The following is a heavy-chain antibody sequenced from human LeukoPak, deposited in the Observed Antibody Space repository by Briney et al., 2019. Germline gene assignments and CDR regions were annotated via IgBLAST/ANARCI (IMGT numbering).Heavy chain of an antibody. CDR2: ISSSSSYI. D-gene: IGHD6-19*01. CDR1: GFTFSSYS. J-gene: IGHJ4*02. V-gene: IGHV3-21*01. Sequence: GGSLSLSCAASGFTFSSYSMNWVRQAPGKGLEWVSSISSSSSYIYYADSVKGRFTISRDNAKNSLYLQMNSLRAEDTAVYYCATNRGWGIAVATGEYWGQGTLVTVSS. CDR3: ATNRGWGIAVATGEY.